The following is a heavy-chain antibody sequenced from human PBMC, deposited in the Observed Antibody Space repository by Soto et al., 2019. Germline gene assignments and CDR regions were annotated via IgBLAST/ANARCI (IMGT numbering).Heavy chain of an antibody. D-gene: IGHD3-22*01. Sequence: SETLSLTCTFSVGSISIYYWSWIRQPPGKGLDRIGYIYYSGSTNYNPSLKSRVTISVDTSKNQFSLKLSSVTAADTAVYYCARAKKYAAYYYDSSGYYYWFDPWGQGTLVTVSS. CDR2: IYYSGST. CDR3: ARAKKYAAYYYDSSGYYYWFDP. CDR1: VGSISIYY. V-gene: IGHV4-59*01. J-gene: IGHJ5*02.